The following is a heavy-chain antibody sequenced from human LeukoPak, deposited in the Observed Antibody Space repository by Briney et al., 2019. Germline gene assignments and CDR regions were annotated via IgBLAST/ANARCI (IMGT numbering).Heavy chain of an antibody. CDR1: GFIFSSYA. V-gene: IGHV3-30*04. Sequence: GRSLRLSCAASGFIFSSYAMHWVRQAPGKGLEWVAVISYDGSNKYYADSVKGRFTISRDNSKNTLYLQMNSLRAEDTAVYYCARETPSRSGDYWGQGTLVTVSS. CDR2: ISYDGSNK. J-gene: IGHJ4*02. D-gene: IGHD2-15*01. CDR3: ARETPSRSGDY.